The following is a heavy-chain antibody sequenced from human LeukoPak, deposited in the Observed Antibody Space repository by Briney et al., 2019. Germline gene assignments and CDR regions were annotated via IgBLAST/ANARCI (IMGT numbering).Heavy chain of an antibody. D-gene: IGHD3-22*01. CDR1: GGSISSSSYY. V-gene: IGHV4-39*07. CDR3: ARIVNYYDSSGYYHPHPDVLGFDY. J-gene: IGHJ4*02. Sequence: SETLSLTCTVSGGSISSSSYYWGWIRQPPGKGLEWIGSIYYSGSTYYNPSLKSRVTISVDTSKNQFSLKLSSVTAADTAVYYCARIVNYYDSSGYYHPHPDVLGFDYWGQGTLVTVSS. CDR2: IYYSGST.